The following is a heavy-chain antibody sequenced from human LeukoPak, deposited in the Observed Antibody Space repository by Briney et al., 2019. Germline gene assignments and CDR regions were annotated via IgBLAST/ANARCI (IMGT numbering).Heavy chain of an antibody. CDR1: GFTFSRYG. D-gene: IGHD1-26*01. CDR3: AKDRSVGATSLWYFDY. Sequence: GGSLRLSCAASGFTFSRYGMHWVRQTPGKGLEWVAVISYDASNKYYADSVKGRFTISRDNSKNTLYLQMNSLRAEDTAVYYCAKDRSVGATSLWYFDYWGQGTLVTVSS. V-gene: IGHV3-30*18. J-gene: IGHJ4*02. CDR2: ISYDASNK.